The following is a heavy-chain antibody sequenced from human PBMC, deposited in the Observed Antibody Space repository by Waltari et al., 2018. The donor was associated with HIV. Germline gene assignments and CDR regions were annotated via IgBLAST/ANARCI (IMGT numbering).Heavy chain of an antibody. J-gene: IGHJ3*02. D-gene: IGHD3-22*01. CDR1: GGSISSAGSY. Sequence: QVQLQESGPGLVKPSQTLSLTCTVSGGSISSAGSYWSWTRQPAGKGLEWIGRIYTSGSTYYNPSLKSRVTISADTSRNQFSLKLSSVTAADTAVYYCARVVFDSSGPYGFDIWGQGTLVTVSS. V-gene: IGHV4-61*02. CDR3: ARVVFDSSGPYGFDI. CDR2: IYTSGST.